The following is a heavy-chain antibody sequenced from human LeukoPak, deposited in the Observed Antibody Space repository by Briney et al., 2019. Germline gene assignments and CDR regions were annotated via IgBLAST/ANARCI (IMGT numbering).Heavy chain of an antibody. V-gene: IGHV4-31*03. Sequence: SETLSLTCTVSGGSISGGGYNWSWLRQHPGKGLEWIGYIYHSGSTYYNPSLESRVTISVDTSKNQFSLRLSSVTAADTAVYYCARDRGLSYLDYWGQGTLVTVSS. J-gene: IGHJ4*02. CDR2: IYHSGST. CDR3: ARDRGLSYLDY. CDR1: GGSISGGGYN.